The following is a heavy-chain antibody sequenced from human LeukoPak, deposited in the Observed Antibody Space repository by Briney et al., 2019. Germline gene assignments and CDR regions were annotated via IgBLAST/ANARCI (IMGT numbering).Heavy chain of an antibody. D-gene: IGHD3-10*01. Sequence: GGSLRLSCAASGFTFSSYGMHWVRQAPGKGLEWVAFIRYDGSNKYYADSVKGRFTISRDNSKNTLYLQMNSLRAEDTAVYYCAKLGRFGELIFDYWGQGTLVTVSS. CDR2: IRYDGSNK. CDR3: AKLGRFGELIFDY. J-gene: IGHJ4*02. V-gene: IGHV3-30*02. CDR1: GFTFSSYG.